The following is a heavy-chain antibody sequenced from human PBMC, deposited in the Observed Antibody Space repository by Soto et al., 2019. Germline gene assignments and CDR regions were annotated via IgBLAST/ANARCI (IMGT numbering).Heavy chain of an antibody. V-gene: IGHV4-59*01. Sequence: SETLSLTCTVSGGSISSYYWSWIRQPPGKGLEWIGYIYYSGSTNYNPSLKSRVTISVDTSKNQFSLKLSSVTAADTALYYCARQGFGQLHGLVDVWGPGTTVTVSS. D-gene: IGHD3-10*01. CDR2: IYYSGST. J-gene: IGHJ6*02. CDR1: GGSISSYY. CDR3: ARQGFGQLHGLVDV.